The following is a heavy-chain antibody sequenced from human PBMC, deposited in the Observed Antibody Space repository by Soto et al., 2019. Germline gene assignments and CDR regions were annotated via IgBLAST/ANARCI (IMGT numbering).Heavy chain of an antibody. CDR3: ARLISATAYLDY. CDR1: GFSLSSNEMG. D-gene: IGHD6-13*01. V-gene: IGHV2-5*02. Sequence: SGPTLVNPTQTLTLTCTFSGFSLSSNEMGVGWIRQPPGKALEWLAFIYWDDDKRYSPSLSSRLNITKDTSKNQVVLTMTNMDPVDTATYYCARLISATAYLDYWGQGTLVTVSS. J-gene: IGHJ4*02. CDR2: IYWDDDK.